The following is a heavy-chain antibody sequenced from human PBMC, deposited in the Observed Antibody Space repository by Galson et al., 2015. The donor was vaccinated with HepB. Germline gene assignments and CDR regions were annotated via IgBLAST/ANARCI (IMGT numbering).Heavy chain of an antibody. J-gene: IGHJ3*02. CDR3: ASQHCSSVGCDVLNAFDI. CDR1: GGSISSGDYF. D-gene: IGHD2-15*01. CDR2: IYYSGST. V-gene: IGHV4-30-4*01. Sequence: TLSLTCTVSGGSISSGDYFWSWIRQPPGKGLEWIGNIYYSGSTNYNSSLKSRVTISVDTSKDQFSLEVTSVTAADTAVYYCASQHCSSVGCDVLNAFDIWGQGTMVTVSS.